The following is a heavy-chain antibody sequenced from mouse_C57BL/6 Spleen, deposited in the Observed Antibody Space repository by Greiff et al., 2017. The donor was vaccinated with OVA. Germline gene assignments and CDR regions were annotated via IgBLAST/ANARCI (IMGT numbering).Heavy chain of an antibody. J-gene: IGHJ2*01. CDR3: ARDGPLFDY. CDR2: ISDGGSYT. Sequence: EVKVVESGGGLVKPGGSLKLSCAASGFTFSSYAMSWVRQTPEKRLEWVATISDGGSYTYYPDNVKGRFTISRDNAKNNLYLQMSHLKSEDTAMYYCARDGPLFDYWGQGTTLTVSS. CDR1: GFTFSSYA. V-gene: IGHV5-4*01.